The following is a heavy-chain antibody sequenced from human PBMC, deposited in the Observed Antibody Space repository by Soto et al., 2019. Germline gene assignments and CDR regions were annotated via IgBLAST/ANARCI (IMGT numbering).Heavy chain of an antibody. J-gene: IGHJ3*02. CDR3: ARDYTLSPVAFDI. CDR1: GGSISSYY. V-gene: IGHV4-59*01. CDR2: IYYSGST. Sequence: QVQLQESGPGLVKPSETLSLTCTVSGGSISSYYWSWIRQPPGKGLEWIGYIYYSGSTNYNPSLKSRVTISVDTSKNQFSLKLSSVTAADTAVYYCARDYTLSPVAFDIWGQGTMVTVSS. D-gene: IGHD3-16*01.